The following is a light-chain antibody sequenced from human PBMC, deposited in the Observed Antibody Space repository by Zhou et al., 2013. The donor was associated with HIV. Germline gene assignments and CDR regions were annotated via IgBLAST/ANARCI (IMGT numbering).Light chain of an antibody. CDR3: QQNGHPPT. CDR1: QSVSRSY. Sequence: IVLTQSPGTLSLSPGERATLSCRPSQSVSRSYLTWYQQKPGQAPRLLIYGASSRATGIPDSFSGSGSGTDFTLTISRLEPEDFAVYYCQQNGHPPTFGPGTKVEIK. CDR2: GAS. V-gene: IGKV3-20*01. J-gene: IGKJ3*01.